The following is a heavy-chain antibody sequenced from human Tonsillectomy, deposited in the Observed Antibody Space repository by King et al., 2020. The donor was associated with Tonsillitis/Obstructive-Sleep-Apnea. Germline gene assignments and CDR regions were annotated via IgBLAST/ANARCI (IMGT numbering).Heavy chain of an antibody. CDR1: GFTFSSYA. Sequence: VQLVESGGGLVQPGGSLRLSCAASGFTFSSYAMSWVRQTPGKGLEWVSAISGSGVSTYYADSVKGRFTISRENSKNTLYLQMNSLRAEDTAVYYCAKDSAAAGTPLDYWGQGTLVTVSS. J-gene: IGHJ4*02. CDR2: ISGSGVST. CDR3: AKDSAAAGTPLDY. V-gene: IGHV3-23*04. D-gene: IGHD6-13*01.